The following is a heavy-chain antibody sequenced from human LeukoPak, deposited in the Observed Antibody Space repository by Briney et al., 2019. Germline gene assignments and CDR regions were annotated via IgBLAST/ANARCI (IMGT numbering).Heavy chain of an antibody. Sequence: PGGSLRLSCAASGFTFSSYAMHWIRQAPGKGLEWVAVISYDGTNKYYADSVKGRFTISRDNSKNTLYLQMNSLRAEDTAVYSCAREPWAQYYFDYWGQGTPVTVSS. CDR1: GFTFSSYA. CDR2: ISYDGTNK. V-gene: IGHV3-30-3*01. D-gene: IGHD1-26*01. J-gene: IGHJ4*02. CDR3: AREPWAQYYFDY.